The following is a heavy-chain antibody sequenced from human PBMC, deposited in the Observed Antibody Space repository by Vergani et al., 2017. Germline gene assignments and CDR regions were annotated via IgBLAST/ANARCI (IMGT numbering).Heavy chain of an antibody. CDR2: INHSGST. D-gene: IGHD3-3*01. J-gene: IGHJ5*02. CDR3: ARGVAPFWSGYRNWFDP. CDR1: GGSFSGYY. V-gene: IGHV4-34*01. Sequence: QVQLQQWGAGLLKPSETLSLTCAVYGGSFSGYYWSWIHQPPGKGLEWIGEINHSGSTNYNPSLKSRVTISVDTSKNQFSLKLSSVTAADTAVYYCARGVAPFWSGYRNWFDPWGQGTLVTVSS.